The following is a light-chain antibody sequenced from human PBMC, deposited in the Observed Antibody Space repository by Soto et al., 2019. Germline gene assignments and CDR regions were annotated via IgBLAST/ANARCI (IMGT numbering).Light chain of an antibody. CDR2: KAS. CDR3: KQYNSYAFS. V-gene: IGKV1-5*03. J-gene: IGKJ3*01. CDR1: QSISSW. Sequence: DIQMTQSPSTLSASVGDRVTITCRASQSISSWLAWYQQKPGKAPKLLIYKASRLESGVPSSFSGSGSGTEFTLTSSSLQADAFVYYYCKQYNSYAFSFGPGTKVDIK.